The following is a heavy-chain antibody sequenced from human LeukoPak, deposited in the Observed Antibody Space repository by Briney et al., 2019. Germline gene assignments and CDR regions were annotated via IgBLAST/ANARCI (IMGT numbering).Heavy chain of an antibody. CDR3: AKDKGHPHLYYFDY. CDR2: IRYHGSNK. CDR1: GFTFSSYG. Sequence: GGSLRLSCAASGFTFSSYGMHWVRQAPGKGLEWVAFIRYHGSNKYYADSVKGRFTISRDNSKNTLYLQMNSLRAEDTAVYYCAKDKGHPHLYYFDYWGQGTLVTVSS. J-gene: IGHJ4*02. V-gene: IGHV3-30*02.